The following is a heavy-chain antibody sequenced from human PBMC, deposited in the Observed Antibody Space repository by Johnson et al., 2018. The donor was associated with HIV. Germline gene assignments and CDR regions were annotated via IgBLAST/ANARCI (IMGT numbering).Heavy chain of an antibody. J-gene: IGHJ3*02. CDR2: TAHDESIT. V-gene: IGHV3-30*02. Sequence: VQLVESGGGVVQPGESLRLSCAASGFTFANYGMHWVRQAPGKGLEWVAFTAHDESITHYADSVKGRFTISRDNSKNTLYLQMNSLRAEDTAVYYCASRYTVDAFDIWGQGTMVTVSS. CDR3: ASRYTVDAFDI. D-gene: IGHD1-1*01. CDR1: GFTFANYG.